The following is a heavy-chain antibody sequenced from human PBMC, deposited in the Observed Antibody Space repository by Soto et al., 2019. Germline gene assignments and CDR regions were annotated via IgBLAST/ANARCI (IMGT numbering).Heavy chain of an antibody. CDR2: INPHSGST. CDR1: GYSFTDDY. D-gene: IGHD2-21*02. V-gene: IGHV1-2*02. CDR3: ARVVYCGDDCYSYGMDV. Sequence: ASVKVSCKTSGYSFTDDYLHWVRQAPGRGLEWVGWINPHSGSTNFAQKFLGRVSMTRDTSISTAYMELFSLTSDDTAIYYCARVVYCGDDCYSYGMDVWGQGTTVTVSS. J-gene: IGHJ6*02.